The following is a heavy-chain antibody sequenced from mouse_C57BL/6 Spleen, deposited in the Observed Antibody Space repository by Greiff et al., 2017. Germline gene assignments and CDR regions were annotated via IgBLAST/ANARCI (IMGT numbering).Heavy chain of an antibody. Sequence: EVKVEESGGGLVKPGGSLKLSCAASGFTFSDYGMHWVRQAPEKGLEWVAYISSGSSTIYYADTVKGRFTISRDNAKNTLFLQMTSLRSEDTAMYYCARDYYGNYAMDYWGQGTSVTVSS. D-gene: IGHD2-1*01. CDR3: ARDYYGNYAMDY. J-gene: IGHJ4*01. V-gene: IGHV5-17*01. CDR2: ISSGSSTI. CDR1: GFTFSDYG.